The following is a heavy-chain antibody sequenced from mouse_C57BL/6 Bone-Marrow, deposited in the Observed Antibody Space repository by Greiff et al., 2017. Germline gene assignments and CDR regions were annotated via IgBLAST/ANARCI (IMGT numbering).Heavy chain of an antibody. V-gene: IGHV1-54*01. Sequence: VKLQESGAELVRPGTSVKVSCKASGYAFTNYLIEWVKQRPGQGLEWIGMIHPGSGGTKYNEKFKGKATLTADKSSSTAYMQLSSLTSEDSAVYFCARSKNWYSWSAYWGQGTRVTLSA. CDR3: ARSKNWYSWSAY. D-gene: IGHD4-1*01. CDR1: GYAFTNYL. J-gene: IGHJ3*01. CDR2: IHPGSGGT.